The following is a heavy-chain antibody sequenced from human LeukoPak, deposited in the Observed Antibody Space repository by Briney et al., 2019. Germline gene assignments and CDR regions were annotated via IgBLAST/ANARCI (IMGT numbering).Heavy chain of an antibody. J-gene: IGHJ3*02. CDR1: GGSISSGGYS. CDR3: ARDAALQAFDI. CDR2: IYRSGST. Sequence: SETLSLTCAVSGGSISSGGYSWSWIRQPPGKGLEWIGYIYRSGSTYYNPSHKSRVTISVDRSKNQFSLKLSSVTAADTAVYYCARDAALQAFDIWGQGTMVTVSS. V-gene: IGHV4-30-2*01.